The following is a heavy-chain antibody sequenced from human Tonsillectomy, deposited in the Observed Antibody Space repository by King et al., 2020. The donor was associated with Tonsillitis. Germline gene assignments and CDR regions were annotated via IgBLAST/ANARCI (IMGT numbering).Heavy chain of an antibody. CDR2: IGRSSGTI. V-gene: IGHV3-9*01. D-gene: IGHD2-21*01. Sequence: VQLVESGGDLVQPGRSLTLSCAASGFTFDDYAMHWVRHAPGKGLEWVSGIGRSSGTIAYADSVQGRFTISRDNAKNSLYLQMNSLRAEDTALYYCAKGSGGLLVTSFDFWGQGTLVSVSS. CDR1: GFTFDDYA. J-gene: IGHJ4*02. CDR3: AKGSGGLLVTSFDF.